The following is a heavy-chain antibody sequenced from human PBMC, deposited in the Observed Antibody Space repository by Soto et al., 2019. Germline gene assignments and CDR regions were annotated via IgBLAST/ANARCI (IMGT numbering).Heavy chain of an antibody. Sequence: PSETLSLTCAVSGGSISSSNWWSWVRQPPGKGLEWIGEIYHSGRTNYNPSLKSRVTISVDKSKILFSLKLTSVTAADTAVYYCARVGCSGGTCYSEKYYFDYWGQGTLVTVS. CDR3: ARVGCSGGTCYSEKYYFDY. J-gene: IGHJ4*02. CDR1: GGSISSSNW. CDR2: IYHSGRT. D-gene: IGHD2-15*01. V-gene: IGHV4-4*02.